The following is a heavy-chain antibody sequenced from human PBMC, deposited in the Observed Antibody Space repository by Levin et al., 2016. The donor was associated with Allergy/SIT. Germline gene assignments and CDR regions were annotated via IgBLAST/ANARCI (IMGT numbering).Heavy chain of an antibody. CDR3: AKEPSPVSPDY. CDR1: GFTFSSYA. CDR2: ISGSGGST. Sequence: ETLSLTCAASGFTFSSYAMSWVRQAPGKGLEWVSAISGSGGSTYYADSVKGRFTISRDNSKNTLYLQMNSLRAEDTAVYYCAKEPSPVSPDYWGQGTLVTVSS. V-gene: IGHV3-23*01. D-gene: IGHD3-10*01. J-gene: IGHJ4*02.